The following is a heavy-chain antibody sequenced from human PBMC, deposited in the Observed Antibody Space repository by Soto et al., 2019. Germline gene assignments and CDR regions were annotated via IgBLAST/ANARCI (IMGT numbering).Heavy chain of an antibody. J-gene: IGHJ3*02. CDR2: ISAYNGNT. D-gene: IGHD2-2*01. CDR3: ARSGVLVPAAIHDAFDI. Sequence: ASVKVSCKASGYTFTRYGISWVRQAPGQGLEWMGWISAYNGNTNYAQKLQGRVTMTTDTSTSTAYMELRSLRSDDTAVYYCARSGVLVPAAIHDAFDIWGQGTMVTVSS. V-gene: IGHV1-18*01. CDR1: GYTFTRYG.